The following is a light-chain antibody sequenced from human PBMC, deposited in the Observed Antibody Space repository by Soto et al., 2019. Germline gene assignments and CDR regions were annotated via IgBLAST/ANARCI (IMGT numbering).Light chain of an antibody. J-gene: IGKJ1*01. CDR3: QQNSNWQGT. V-gene: IGKV3D-11*02. CDR1: QSISTY. Sequence: EIVLTQSPATLSLSPGDRVTLSCRASQSISTYVNWFQQKPGQPPRLLIYGASNRVTGIPDRISGSGSGTDFTLTISSLEPGDSAVYYCQQNSNWQGTFGHGTKL. CDR2: GAS.